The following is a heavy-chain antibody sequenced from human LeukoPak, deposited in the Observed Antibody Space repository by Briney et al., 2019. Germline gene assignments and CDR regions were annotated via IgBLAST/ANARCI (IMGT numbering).Heavy chain of an antibody. D-gene: IGHD2-15*01. V-gene: IGHV3-23*01. Sequence: GGSLRLSCAASGFTFSSYAMSWVRQAPGKGLEWVSAISGSGGSTYYADSVEGRFTISRDNSKNTLYLQMNSLRAEDTAVYYCAKVWIVVVVAATPAGWFDPWGQGTLVTVSS. CDR2: ISGSGGST. J-gene: IGHJ5*02. CDR1: GFTFSSYA. CDR3: AKVWIVVVVAATPAGWFDP.